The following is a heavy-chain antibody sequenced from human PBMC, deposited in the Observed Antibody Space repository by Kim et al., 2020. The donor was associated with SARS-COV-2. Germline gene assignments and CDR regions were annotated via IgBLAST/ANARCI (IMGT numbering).Heavy chain of an antibody. J-gene: IGHJ4*02. CDR3: ARNDILTGYPPDY. V-gene: IGHV4-34*01. D-gene: IGHD3-9*01. Sequence: YHPSLKGRVTISIDTSKNQFSLKVTSVTAADTAVYYCARNDILTGYPPDYWGQGTLVTVSS.